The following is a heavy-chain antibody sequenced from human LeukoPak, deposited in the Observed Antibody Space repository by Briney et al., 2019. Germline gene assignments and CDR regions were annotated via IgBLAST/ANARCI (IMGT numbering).Heavy chain of an antibody. CDR3: ARGPSGYHNT. D-gene: IGHD5-12*01. CDR2: ISSSSSYI. J-gene: IGHJ4*02. CDR1: GFTFSSYS. V-gene: IGHV3-21*01. Sequence: PGGSLRLSCAASGFTFSSYSMNWVRQAPGKGLEWVSSISSSSSYIYYADSVKGRFTISRDNSKNTLYLQMNSLRAEDTAVYYCARGPSGYHNTGGQGTLVTVSS.